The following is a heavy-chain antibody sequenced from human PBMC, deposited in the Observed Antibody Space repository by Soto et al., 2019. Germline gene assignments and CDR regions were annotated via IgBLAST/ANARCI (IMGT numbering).Heavy chain of an antibody. CDR2: ISAYNGNT. J-gene: IGHJ6*02. V-gene: IGHV1-18*01. CDR1: GYTFTSYG. D-gene: IGHD3-3*01. CDR3: ARVFGVVILDTYYYYGMDV. Sequence: ASVKVSCKASGYTFTSYGISWVRQAPGQGLEWMGWISAYNGNTNYAQKLQGRVTMTTDTSTSTAYMELRSLRSDDTAVYYCARVFGVVILDTYYYYGMDVWGQGTTVTVSS.